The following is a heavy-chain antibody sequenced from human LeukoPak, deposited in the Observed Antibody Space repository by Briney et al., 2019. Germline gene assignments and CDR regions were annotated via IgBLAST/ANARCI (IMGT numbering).Heavy chain of an antibody. V-gene: IGHV1-69*05. CDR2: IIPIFGTA. CDR1: GGTFSSYA. CDR3: ARGIRDYYFDY. D-gene: IGHD5-18*01. Sequence: ASVKVSCKASGGTFSSYAISWVRQAPGQGPEWMGRIIPIFGTANYAQKFQGRVTITTDESTSTAYMELSSLRSEDTAVYYCARGIRDYYFDYWGQGTLVTVSS. J-gene: IGHJ4*02.